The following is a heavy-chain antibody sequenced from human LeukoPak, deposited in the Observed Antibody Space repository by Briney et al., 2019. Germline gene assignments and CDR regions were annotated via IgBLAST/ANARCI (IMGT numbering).Heavy chain of an antibody. CDR1: GFTFSSYW. V-gene: IGHV3-7*01. CDR2: IKQDGSEK. D-gene: IGHD3-22*01. J-gene: IGHJ5*02. CDR3: AREEGYYYDSSGYYLA. Sequence: HAGGSLRLSCAASGFTFSSYWMSWVRQAPGKGLEWVANIKQDGSEKYYVDSVKGRFTISRDNAKNSLYLQMNSLRAEDTAVYYCAREEGYYYDSSGYYLAWGQGTLVTVSS.